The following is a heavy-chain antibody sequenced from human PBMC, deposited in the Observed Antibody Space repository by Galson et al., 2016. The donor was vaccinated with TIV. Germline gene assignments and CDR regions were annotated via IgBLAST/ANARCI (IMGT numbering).Heavy chain of an antibody. CDR3: ARGGSDYYDRGGYYSDAFDV. CDR2: ISVTGAYI. CDR1: GFTFSGYA. Sequence: SLRLSCAASGFTFSGYAMHWVRQTPGKGLEWVSSISVTGAYIFYADSVKGRFIVSRDSAKRSLFLQMSSLRVDDTAVYYCARGGSDYYDRGGYYSDAFDVWGHGTTVTVSS. J-gene: IGHJ3*01. D-gene: IGHD3-22*01. V-gene: IGHV3-21*06.